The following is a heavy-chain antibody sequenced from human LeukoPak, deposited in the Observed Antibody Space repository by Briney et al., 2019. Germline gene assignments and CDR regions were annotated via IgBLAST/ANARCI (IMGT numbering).Heavy chain of an antibody. CDR1: GYTFTSYD. V-gene: IGHV1-8*01. J-gene: IGHJ4*02. CDR3: AREGRDGYKFDY. CDR2: MNPNSGNT. Sequence: ASAKVSCKASGYTFTSYDINWVRQATGQGLEWMGWMNPNSGNTGYAQKFQGRVTMTRNTSISTAYMELSSLRSEDTAVYYCAREGRDGYKFDYWGRGTLVTASS. D-gene: IGHD5-24*01.